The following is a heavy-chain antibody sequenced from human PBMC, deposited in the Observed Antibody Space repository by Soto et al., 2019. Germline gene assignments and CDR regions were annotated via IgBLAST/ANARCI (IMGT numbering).Heavy chain of an antibody. J-gene: IGHJ4*02. V-gene: IGHV3-48*02. CDR3: AREVRDTAVADFDY. Sequence: EVQLVESGGGLVQPGGSLRLSCAASGFTFSSYSMNWVRQAPGKGLEWLSYISSSISTMHYADSVKGRFTISRDNAMNSLYLQINSLREEDTAVYYCAREVRDTAVADFDYWGQGTLVTVSS. CDR1: GFTFSSYS. CDR2: ISSSISTM. D-gene: IGHD5-18*01.